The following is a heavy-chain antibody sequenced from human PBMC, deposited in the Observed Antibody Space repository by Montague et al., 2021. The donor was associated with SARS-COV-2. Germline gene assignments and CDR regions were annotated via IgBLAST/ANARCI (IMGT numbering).Heavy chain of an antibody. J-gene: IGHJ4*02. CDR2: IYFDGSKE. Sequence: SLRLSCAVSGFPFSNYGMHWVRQAPGKGLEWVAVIYFDGSKEYYGDSVKGRYTISRDISKNTLYLQMNSLRAEDTAVYYCTRAVWGVQDYWGQGSLVTVSS. D-gene: IGHD3-10*01. V-gene: IGHV3-33*08. CDR3: TRAVWGVQDY. CDR1: GFPFSNYG.